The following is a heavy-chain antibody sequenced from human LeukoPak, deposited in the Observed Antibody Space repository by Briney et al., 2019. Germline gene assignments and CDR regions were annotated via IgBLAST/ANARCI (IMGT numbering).Heavy chain of an antibody. CDR1: GYTFTSYY. D-gene: IGHD3-10*01. Sequence: GASVKVSCKASGYTFTSYYMHWVRQAPGQGLEWMGIINPSGGSTSYAQKLQGRVTITTDESTSTAYMELSSLRSEDTAVYYCARDTYGPLDYWGQGTLVTVSS. V-gene: IGHV1-46*01. CDR2: INPSGGST. J-gene: IGHJ4*02. CDR3: ARDTYGPLDY.